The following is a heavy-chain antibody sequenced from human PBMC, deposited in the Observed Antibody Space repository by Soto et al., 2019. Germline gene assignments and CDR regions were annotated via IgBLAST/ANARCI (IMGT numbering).Heavy chain of an antibody. J-gene: IGHJ6*03. CDR1: GDSVSSNSAA. Sequence: KQSPTLSLTCAISGDSVSSNSAAWNWIRQSPSRGLEWLGRTYYRSKWYNDYAVSVKSRITINPDTSKNQFSLQLNSVTPEDTAVYYCAGGGRRYDILTGYSPYYYMDVWGKGTTVTVSS. CDR2: TYYRSKWYN. V-gene: IGHV6-1*01. D-gene: IGHD3-9*01. CDR3: AGGGRRYDILTGYSPYYYMDV.